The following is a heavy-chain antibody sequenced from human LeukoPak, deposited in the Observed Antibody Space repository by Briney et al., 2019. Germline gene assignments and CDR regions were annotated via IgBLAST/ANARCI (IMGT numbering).Heavy chain of an antibody. V-gene: IGHV3-30*02. CDR2: IRYDGSNK. CDR3: AKDLPGVVVVADDAFDI. CDR1: GFTFSSYG. J-gene: IGHJ3*02. D-gene: IGHD2-15*01. Sequence: PGGSLRLSCAASGFTFSSYGMYWVRQAPGKGLEWVAFIRYDGSNKYYADSVKGRFTISRDNSKNTLYLQMNSLSAEDTAVYYCAKDLPGVVVVADDAFDIWGQGTMVTVSS.